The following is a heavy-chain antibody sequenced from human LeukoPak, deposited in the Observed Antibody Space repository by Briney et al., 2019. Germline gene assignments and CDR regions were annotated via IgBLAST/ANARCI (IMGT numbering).Heavy chain of an antibody. CDR2: IDGSGGST. Sequence: PGGSLRLSCAASGFTFNTYAMSWVRQAPGKGLDWVATIDGSGGSTYYADSVKGRFTVSRDNSKNTVYLQMSSLRAEDTAVYYYAKSGQFDSWGQGTLVTVSS. CDR3: AKSGQFDS. V-gene: IGHV3-23*01. CDR1: GFTFNTYA. J-gene: IGHJ4*02.